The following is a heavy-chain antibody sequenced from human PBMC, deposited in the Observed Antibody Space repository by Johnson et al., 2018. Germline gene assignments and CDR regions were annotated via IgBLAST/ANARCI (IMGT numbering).Heavy chain of an antibody. Sequence: QVQLQESGGGVVQPGRSLRVSCAASGFTFSNYGMHWVRQAAGKGLEWLAFISYDGSNKDYADSVKGRFTISRDKTTNTLYLKMNSLRAEDTAVYFCGKGSDYNCDFEKGYSFRDVWGTGTTVIVSS. D-gene: IGHD1-1*01. J-gene: IGHJ6*04. CDR3: GKGSDYNCDFEKGYSFRDV. V-gene: IGHV3-30*18. CDR1: GFTFSNYG. CDR2: ISYDGSNK.